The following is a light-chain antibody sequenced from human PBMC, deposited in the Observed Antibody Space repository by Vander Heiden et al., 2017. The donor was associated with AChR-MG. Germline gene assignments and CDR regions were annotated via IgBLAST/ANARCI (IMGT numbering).Light chain of an antibody. V-gene: IGKV1-27*01. J-gene: IGKJ4*01. CDR2: AAS. CDR3: QKDYSAPHT. CDR1: QGISNY. Sequence: DIQMTQSPSSLSASVGDRVTITCRASQGISNYLAWYQQKPGKVPKLLIYAASTLQSGAPSRFSGSGSGTDFTLTISSLQPEDVATYYCQKDYSAPHTFGGGTKVEIK.